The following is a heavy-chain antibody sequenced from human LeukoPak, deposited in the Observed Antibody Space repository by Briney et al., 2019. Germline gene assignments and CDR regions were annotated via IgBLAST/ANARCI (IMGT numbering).Heavy chain of an antibody. D-gene: IGHD3-10*01. J-gene: IGHJ4*02. V-gene: IGHV3-30*18. CDR3: AKDFTMVRGVPSY. CDR1: GFTFSSYG. Sequence: GGSLRLSCAASGFTFSSYGMHWVRQAPGKGLEWVAVISYDGSNKYYADSVKGRFTISRDNSKNTLYLQMNSLRAEDTAVYYCAKDFTMVRGVPSYWGQGILVTVSS. CDR2: ISYDGSNK.